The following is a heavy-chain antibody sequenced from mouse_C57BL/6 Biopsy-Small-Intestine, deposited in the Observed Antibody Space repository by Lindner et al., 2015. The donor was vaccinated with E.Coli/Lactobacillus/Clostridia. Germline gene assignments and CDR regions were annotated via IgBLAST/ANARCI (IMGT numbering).Heavy chain of an antibody. CDR1: GYTFPSYG. CDR2: IYLGSGNT. V-gene: IGHV1-81*01. CDR3: ARRLPYAMDY. J-gene: IGHJ4*01. Sequence: VQLQESGAELVRPGTSVKLSCKASGYTFPSYGISWVKQRTGQGLEWIGEIYLGSGNTYYDEKFKGKATLTADRSSSTAYMELRSLTSEDSAVYFCARRLPYAMDYWGQGTSLTVSS.